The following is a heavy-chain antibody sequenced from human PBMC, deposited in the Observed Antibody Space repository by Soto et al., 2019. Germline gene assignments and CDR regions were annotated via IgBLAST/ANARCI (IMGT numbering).Heavy chain of an antibody. J-gene: IGHJ6*02. D-gene: IGHD3-10*01. CDR3: AREMGYGERHDTKYYYYGMDV. CDR1: GGSISSGGYY. CDR2: IYYSGST. V-gene: IGHV4-31*03. Sequence: QVQLQESGPGLVKPSQTLSLTCTVSGGSISSGGYYRSWIRQHPGKGLEWIGYIYYSGSTYYNPSLKSRVTISVDTSKNQFSLKLSSVTAADTAVYYCAREMGYGERHDTKYYYYGMDVWGQGTTVTVSS.